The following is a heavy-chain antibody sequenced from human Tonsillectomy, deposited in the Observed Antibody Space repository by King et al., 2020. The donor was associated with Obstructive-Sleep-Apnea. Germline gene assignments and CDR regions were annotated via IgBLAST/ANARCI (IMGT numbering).Heavy chain of an antibody. Sequence: QLVQSGAEVKKPGASVKVSCKASGYTFTGYYMHWVRQAPGQGLEWMGWINPDTGDTNFAQNFQGRVTMTRDTSISPAYMELSRLRSDSTAVYYCARNSGYDYYLDYWGQGTLATVSS. V-gene: IGHV1-2*02. CDR2: INPDTGDT. D-gene: IGHD5-12*01. CDR3: ARNSGYDYYLDY. CDR1: GYTFTGYY. J-gene: IGHJ4*02.